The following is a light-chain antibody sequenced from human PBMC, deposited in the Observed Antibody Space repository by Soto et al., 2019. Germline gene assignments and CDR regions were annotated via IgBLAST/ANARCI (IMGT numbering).Light chain of an antibody. CDR1: QSVSSDY. CDR2: GAS. Sequence: EIVLTQSPGTLSLSPGERATLSCRASQSVSSDYLAWYQQRPGQAPRLLIYGASSRATGIPDRFSGSGSGTDFTLIISKLEPEDFAVYYCQQYGGLPRTFGQGTKVDIK. CDR3: QQYGGLPRT. J-gene: IGKJ1*01. V-gene: IGKV3-20*01.